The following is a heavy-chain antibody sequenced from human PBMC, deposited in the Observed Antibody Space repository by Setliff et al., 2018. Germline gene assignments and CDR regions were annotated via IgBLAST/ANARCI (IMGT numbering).Heavy chain of an antibody. CDR3: ARVGPLTDDAFDI. CDR1: GYTFTNYW. CDR2: IYPADSDT. J-gene: IGHJ3*02. V-gene: IGHV5-51*01. D-gene: IGHD1-26*01. Sequence: PGESLKISCKGSGYTFTNYWIAWVRQMPGKGLEYMGIIYPADSDTTYSPSFQGQVTISADKSINTAYLQWSSLKASDTAIYYCARVGPLTDDAFDIWGQGTRVTVSS.